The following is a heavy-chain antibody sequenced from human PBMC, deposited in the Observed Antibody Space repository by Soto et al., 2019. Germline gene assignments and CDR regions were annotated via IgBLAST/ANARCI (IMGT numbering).Heavy chain of an antibody. J-gene: IGHJ4*02. Sequence: GGSLRLSCAASGFTFSGNALSWVGQAQGKGLEWVSASSGSGGSTYYADSVKGRFTISRDNSKNTLYLQMNSLRAEDTAVYYCAKAFGGYCSGGSCYSYWGQGTLVTVSS. CDR2: SSGSGGST. CDR3: AKAFGGYCSGGSCYSY. V-gene: IGHV3-23*01. CDR1: GFTFSGNA. D-gene: IGHD2-15*01.